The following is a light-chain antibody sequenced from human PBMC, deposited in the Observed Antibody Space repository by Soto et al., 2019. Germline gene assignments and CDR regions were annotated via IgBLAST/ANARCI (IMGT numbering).Light chain of an antibody. J-gene: IGKJ1*01. Sequence: DIQMTQSPSSLSASVGDRGTITCRASQGISSYLAWYQQKPGKAPTILIYDASSLQSGVPLRFSGSGSGTEFTLTISSLQPDDFATYYCQQYQIDWTFGQGTKVDIK. CDR1: QGISSY. CDR3: QQYQIDWT. CDR2: DAS. V-gene: IGKV1-5*01.